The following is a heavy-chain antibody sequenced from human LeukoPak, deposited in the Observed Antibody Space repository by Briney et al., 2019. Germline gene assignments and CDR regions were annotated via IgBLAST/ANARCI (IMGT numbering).Heavy chain of an antibody. CDR3: AREAGGFDP. D-gene: IGHD6-19*01. CDR2: INPSGGST. CDR1: GYTFTSYY. Sequence: ASVKVSCKASGYTFTSYYMHWVRQAPGQGLEWMGIINPSGGSTSYAQKFQGRVTITADKSTSTAYMELSSLRSEDTAVYYCAREAGGFDPWGQGTLVTVSS. V-gene: IGHV1-46*01. J-gene: IGHJ5*02.